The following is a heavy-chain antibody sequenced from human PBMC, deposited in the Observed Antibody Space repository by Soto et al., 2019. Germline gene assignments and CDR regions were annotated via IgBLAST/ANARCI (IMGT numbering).Heavy chain of an antibody. Sequence: QVQLVQSGAEVKKPGASVKVSCKASGYTFTSYGISWVRQAPGQGLEWMGWISAYNGNTNYAQKLQGRVTMTTDSSTSTAYMELRSLRAEDTGVYYCARDLGIAAAGARGDVWGQGTTVTVSS. CDR3: ARDLGIAAAGARGDV. D-gene: IGHD6-13*01. CDR1: GYTFTSYG. V-gene: IGHV1-18*04. CDR2: ISAYNGNT. J-gene: IGHJ6*02.